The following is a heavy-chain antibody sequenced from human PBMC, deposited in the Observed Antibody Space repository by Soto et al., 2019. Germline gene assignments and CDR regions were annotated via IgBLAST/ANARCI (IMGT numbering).Heavy chain of an antibody. D-gene: IGHD4-17*01. CDR1: GGSISSYY. Sequence: QVQLQESGPGLVKASETLSLTCTVSGGSISSYYWNWIRQPPGKGLEWIGCTSYTGNTYSIPSLRSRVTISMDTSKTQFSLKLTSVTAADTAIYYCARDPYGGFSGGGYYYYALDVWGQGTTVTVSS. CDR2: TSYTGNT. V-gene: IGHV4-59*01. J-gene: IGHJ6*02. CDR3: ARDPYGGFSGGGYYYYALDV.